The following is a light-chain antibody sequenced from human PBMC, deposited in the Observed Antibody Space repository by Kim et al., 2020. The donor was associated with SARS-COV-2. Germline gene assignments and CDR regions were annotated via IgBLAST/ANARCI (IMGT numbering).Light chain of an antibody. Sequence: SASVGDRVIITCRASQNIGTWLAWYQQKPGRAPKLLVYDASTLQSGVPSTFSAYGSGTDFTLAISSLQPEDFATYYCQQANNFLYRFGQGTKLEI. V-gene: IGKV1-12*01. CDR2: DAS. CDR3: QQANNFLYR. CDR1: QNIGTW. J-gene: IGKJ2*03.